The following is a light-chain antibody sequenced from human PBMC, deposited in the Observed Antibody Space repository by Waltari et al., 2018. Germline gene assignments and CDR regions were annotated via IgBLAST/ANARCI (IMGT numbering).Light chain of an antibody. CDR2: LGS. V-gene: IGKV2-28*01. CDR3: MPTLQALST. Sequence: DIVETQSPLSLPVTPGEPASIACRSSQSLLHRNGNNYLVLYLQKPGQSPQLLIYLGSNRASGVPDRFSGNVSGTDVTLRVRPVDAEDVRGYYSMPTLQALSTLGEGTEVEIK. CDR1: QSLLHRNGNNY. J-gene: IGKJ1*01.